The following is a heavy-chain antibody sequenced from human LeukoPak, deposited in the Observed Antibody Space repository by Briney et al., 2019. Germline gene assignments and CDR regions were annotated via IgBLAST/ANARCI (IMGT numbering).Heavy chain of an antibody. CDR3: ARDYGDYPYWYFDP. V-gene: IGHV4-39*01. Sequence: SETLSLTCTVSGGSISISSTYYWGWLRQPPGKSLEWIGSIYYSGTTHYNPSLKRRVTISVDTSKNQLSLKLRSVTAADTALYYCARDYGDYPYWYFDPWGRGTLVTVSS. D-gene: IGHD4-17*01. CDR1: GGSISISSTYY. J-gene: IGHJ2*01. CDR2: IYYSGTT.